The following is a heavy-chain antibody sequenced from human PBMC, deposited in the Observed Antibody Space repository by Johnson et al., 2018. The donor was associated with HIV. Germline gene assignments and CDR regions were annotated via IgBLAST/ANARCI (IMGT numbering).Heavy chain of an antibody. J-gene: IGHJ3*02. Sequence: QMLLVESGGGLVQPGRSLRLSCAASGFTFDDYAMHWVRQAPGKGLEWVAVISYDGSNKYYADSVKGRFTISRDNSKNTLYLHLNSLRAVDTAVYYCAGVRIGRENAFDIWGQGTMVTVSS. CDR3: AGVRIGRENAFDI. D-gene: IGHD1-26*01. CDR2: ISYDGSNK. V-gene: IGHV3-30*03. CDR1: GFTFDDYA.